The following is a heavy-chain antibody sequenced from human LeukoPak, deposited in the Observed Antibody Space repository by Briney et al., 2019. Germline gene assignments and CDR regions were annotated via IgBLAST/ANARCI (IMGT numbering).Heavy chain of an antibody. CDR1: GFTFSSYG. D-gene: IGHD6-19*01. V-gene: IGHV3-33*01. Sequence: PGGSLRLSCAASGFTFSSYGMHWVRQAPGKGLEWVAVIWYDGSNKHYADSVKGRFTISRDNSKNTLYLQMNSLRAEDTAVYYCARDLSKAVAAYAFDIWGQGTMVTVSS. CDR3: ARDLSKAVAAYAFDI. CDR2: IWYDGSNK. J-gene: IGHJ3*02.